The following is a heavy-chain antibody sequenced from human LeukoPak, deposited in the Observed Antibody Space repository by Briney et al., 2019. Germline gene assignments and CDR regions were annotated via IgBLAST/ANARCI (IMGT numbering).Heavy chain of an antibody. CDR2: ISTTGGST. J-gene: IGHJ4*02. V-gene: IGHV3-23*01. CDR1: GFSFNNYA. Sequence: GGSLRLSCAASGFSFNNYAMSWVRQAPGKGLEWVSAISTTGGSTYYADSVKGRFTISRDNSKNTLSLQMDSLRVEDTAVYYCAKDWTAVVTPKGYYFDSWGQGTLVTVSS. CDR3: AKDWTAVVTPKGYYFDS. D-gene: IGHD4-23*01.